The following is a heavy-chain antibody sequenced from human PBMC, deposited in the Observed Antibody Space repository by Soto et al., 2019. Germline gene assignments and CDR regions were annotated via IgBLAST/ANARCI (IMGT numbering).Heavy chain of an antibody. CDR3: TRSYGYTFGGSLDN. V-gene: IGHV1-69*01. CDR2: IITAFGTT. J-gene: IGHJ4*02. Sequence: QVQLVQSGPEVKKPGSSVKVSCKASGDTFNSYVITWVRQAPGQGLEWLGGIITAFGTTSYAQNFQDRLTITADDAATTDHMELSSLTSDYTAMYYCTRSYGYTFGGSLDNWGQGTLVTVSS. D-gene: IGHD5-18*01. CDR1: GDTFNSYV.